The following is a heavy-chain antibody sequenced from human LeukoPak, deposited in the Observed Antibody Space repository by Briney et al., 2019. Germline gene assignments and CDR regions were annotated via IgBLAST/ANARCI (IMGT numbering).Heavy chain of an antibody. J-gene: IGHJ5*02. CDR1: GGSISSYY. Sequence: SGTLSLTCTVSGGSISSYYWSWIRQPPGKGLEWIGYIYYSGSTNYNPSLKSRVTISVDTSKDQFSLKLSSVTAADTAVYYCARAHNWFDPWGQGTLVTVSS. CDR3: ARAHNWFDP. V-gene: IGHV4-59*01. CDR2: IYYSGST.